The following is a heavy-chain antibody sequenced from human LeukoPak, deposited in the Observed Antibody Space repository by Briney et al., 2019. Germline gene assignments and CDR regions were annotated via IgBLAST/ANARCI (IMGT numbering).Heavy chain of an antibody. Sequence: PSETLSLTCTVSGGSISSSSYYWGWIRQPPGKGLEWIGSIYYSGSTYYNPSLKSRVTISVDTSKNQFSLKLSSVTAADTAVYYCARGLGIRYFDWLLSIQAPGYWGQGTLVTVSS. J-gene: IGHJ4*02. CDR1: GGSISSSSYY. D-gene: IGHD3-9*01. V-gene: IGHV4-39*01. CDR2: IYYSGST. CDR3: ARGLGIRYFDWLLSIQAPGY.